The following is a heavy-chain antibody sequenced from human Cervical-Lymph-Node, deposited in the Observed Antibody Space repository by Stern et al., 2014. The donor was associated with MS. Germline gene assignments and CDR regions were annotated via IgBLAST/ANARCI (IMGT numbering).Heavy chain of an antibody. CDR1: GFSLSTSGVG. D-gene: IGHD4-11*01. CDR3: ARKGPYSSWYFDL. J-gene: IGHJ2*01. Sequence: QITLKESGPTLVKPTQTLTMTCTFSGFSLSTSGVGVGWVLSPPGKPREGLALIYWDDDKRYSPSLKSRLTITKDTSKNQVVLTMANVDPVDTATYFCARKGPYSSWYFDLWGRGTLVTVSS. CDR2: IYWDDDK. V-gene: IGHV2-5*02.